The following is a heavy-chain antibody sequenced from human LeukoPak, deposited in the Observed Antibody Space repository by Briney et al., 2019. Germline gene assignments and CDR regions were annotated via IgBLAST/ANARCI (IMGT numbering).Heavy chain of an antibody. D-gene: IGHD5-12*01. V-gene: IGHV4-34*01. Sequence: SETLSLTCAVYGGSFSGYYWSWIRQPPGKGLEWIGEINHSGSTNYNASLKSRVTISVDTSKNQFSLKLSSVTAADTAVYYCARGLRPYSGYDFLRYWGQGTLVTVSS. CDR3: ARGLRPYSGYDFLRY. CDR2: INHSGST. CDR1: GGSFSGYY. J-gene: IGHJ4*02.